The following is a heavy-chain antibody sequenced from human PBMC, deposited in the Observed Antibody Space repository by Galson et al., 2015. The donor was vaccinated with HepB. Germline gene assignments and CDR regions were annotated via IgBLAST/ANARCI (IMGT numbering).Heavy chain of an antibody. CDR1: GFTFSIHA. J-gene: IGHJ4*02. V-gene: IGHV3-48*02. D-gene: IGHD3-10*01. Sequence: SLRLSCAASGFTFSIHAMSWVRQAPGKGLECVSYISTSSTIYYADSVKGRFTISRDNAKNSLYLQTNSLRDEDTAVYYCVRSRGGSLWGQGTLVTISS. CDR2: ISTSSTI. CDR3: VRSRGGSL.